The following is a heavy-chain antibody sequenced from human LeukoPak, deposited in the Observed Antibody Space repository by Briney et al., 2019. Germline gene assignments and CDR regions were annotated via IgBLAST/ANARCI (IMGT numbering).Heavy chain of an antibody. Sequence: PGGSLRLSCAASGFTFSSYGMHWVHQAPGKGLEWVAFIRYDGSNKYYADSVKGRFTISRDNSKNTRYLQMNSLRAEDTAVYYCAKRDTAMVTGSLFDYWGQGTLVTVSS. J-gene: IGHJ4*02. CDR1: GFTFSSYG. CDR3: AKRDTAMVTGSLFDY. CDR2: IRYDGSNK. D-gene: IGHD5-18*01. V-gene: IGHV3-30*02.